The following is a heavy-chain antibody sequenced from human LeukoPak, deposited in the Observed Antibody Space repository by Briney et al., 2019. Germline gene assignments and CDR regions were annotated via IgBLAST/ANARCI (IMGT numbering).Heavy chain of an antibody. CDR2: IYYSGST. V-gene: IGHV4-39*07. J-gene: IGHJ6*03. Sequence: SETLSLTCTVSGGSISSSSYYWGWIRQPPGKGLEWIGSIYYSGSTYYNPSLKSRVTISVDTSKNQFSLKLSSVTAADTAVYYCASTGGSSSWSYYYYYYMDVWGKGTTVTVSS. CDR3: ASTGGSSSWSYYYYYYMDV. D-gene: IGHD6-13*01. CDR1: GGSISSSSYY.